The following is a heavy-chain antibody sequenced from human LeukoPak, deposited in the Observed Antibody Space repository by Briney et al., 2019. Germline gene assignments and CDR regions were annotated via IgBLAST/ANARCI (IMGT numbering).Heavy chain of an antibody. CDR3: ARIRDGYSDAYDI. V-gene: IGHV1-46*01. CDR2: INPGGDNT. Sequence: ASVKVSCKASGYTFTNYGISWVRQAPGQGLEWMGLINPGGDNTDYAQNFQGRVTMTRDTSTSTVYMGLSSLRSEDTAVYYCARIRDGYSDAYDIWGQGTMVTVSS. D-gene: IGHD5-24*01. CDR1: GYTFTNYG. J-gene: IGHJ3*02.